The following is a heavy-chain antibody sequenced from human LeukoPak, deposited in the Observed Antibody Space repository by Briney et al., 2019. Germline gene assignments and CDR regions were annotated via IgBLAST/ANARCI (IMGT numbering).Heavy chain of an antibody. Sequence: ASVKVSCKASGYTFTGYYMHWVRQAPGQGLEWMGWINPNSGGTNYAQKFQGRVTITRDTSLTTPYMKLSSLRSDDTAAYYCARTGSTLGYTLGYIGYILFDYWGQGTLVTVSS. V-gene: IGHV1-2*02. D-gene: IGHD5-12*01. CDR2: INPNSGGT. J-gene: IGHJ4*02. CDR3: ARTGSTLGYTLGYIGYILFDY. CDR1: GYTFTGYY.